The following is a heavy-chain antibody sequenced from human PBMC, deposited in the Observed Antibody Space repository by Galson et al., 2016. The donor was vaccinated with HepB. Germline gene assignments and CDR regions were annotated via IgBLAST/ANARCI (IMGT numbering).Heavy chain of an antibody. CDR1: GFSFSNYA. D-gene: IGHD3-10*01. Sequence: SLRLSCAASGFSFSNYAMSWVRQAPGKGLEWVSGISDSGGNTYFADSVEGRFTISRDNSRNTLYLQMNSLRAEDTAMYYCARNMYGAATNYIGDVFDIWGQGTMVTVSS. CDR2: ISDSGGNT. CDR3: ARNMYGAATNYIGDVFDI. V-gene: IGHV3-23*01. J-gene: IGHJ3*02.